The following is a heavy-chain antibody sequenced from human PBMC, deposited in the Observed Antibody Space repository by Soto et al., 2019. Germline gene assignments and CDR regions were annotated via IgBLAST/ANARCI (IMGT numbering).Heavy chain of an antibody. D-gene: IGHD3-22*01. CDR1: GASLTGYY. J-gene: IGHJ4*02. CDR2: IYYSGST. V-gene: IGHV4-59*01. CDR3: ASGDSSGYFPSWFDY. Sequence: SETLSLTCVVSGASLTGYYWSWIRQPPGKGLEWIGYIYYSGSTNYNPSLKSRVTISVDTSKNQFSLKLSSVTAADTAVYYCASGDSSGYFPSWFDYWGQGTLVTVSS.